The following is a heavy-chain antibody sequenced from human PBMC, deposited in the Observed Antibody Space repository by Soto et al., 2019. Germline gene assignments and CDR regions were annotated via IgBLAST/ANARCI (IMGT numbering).Heavy chain of an antibody. Sequence: QVQLVQSGAEVKKPGASVKVSCKASGYTFTSYFIHWVRQAPGQGLEWMGVFDPSGVATNSAQKYQGRRTMTRDTATSTVSRDLTSLGSDDTALYYCARVSRGAFDSWGQGTLVTVSS. CDR3: ARVSRGAFDS. V-gene: IGHV1-46*01. J-gene: IGHJ3*02. CDR2: FDPSGVAT. CDR1: GYTFTSYF.